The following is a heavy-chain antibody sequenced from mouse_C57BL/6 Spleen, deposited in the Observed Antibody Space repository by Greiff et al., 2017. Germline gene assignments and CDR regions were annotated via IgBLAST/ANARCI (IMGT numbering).Heavy chain of an antibody. Sequence: VQLQQSGAELARPGASVKLSCKASGYTFTSYGISWVKQRTGQGLEWIGEIYPRSGNTYYNEKFKGKATLTADKSSSTAYMELRSLTSEDSAVYFCAREGPLTTGYYFDYWGQGTTLTVSS. CDR1: GYTFTSYG. D-gene: IGHD1-1*01. CDR2: IYPRSGNT. CDR3: AREGPLTTGYYFDY. J-gene: IGHJ2*01. V-gene: IGHV1-81*01.